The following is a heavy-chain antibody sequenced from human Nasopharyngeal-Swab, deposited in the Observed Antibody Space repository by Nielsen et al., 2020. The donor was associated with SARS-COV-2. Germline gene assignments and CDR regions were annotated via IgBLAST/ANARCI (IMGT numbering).Heavy chain of an antibody. V-gene: IGHV4-59*01. D-gene: IGHD1-26*01. CDR3: ARGSDYRAFDI. Sequence: WIRQPPGKGLEWIGYIYYSGSTSYNHSLKSRVTISVDTSKNQFSLKVRSVTAADTAVYYCARGSDYRAFDIRGQGTMVTVSS. CDR2: IYYSGST. J-gene: IGHJ3*02.